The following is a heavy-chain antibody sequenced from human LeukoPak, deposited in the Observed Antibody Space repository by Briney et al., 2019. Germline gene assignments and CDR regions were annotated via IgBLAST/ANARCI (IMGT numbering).Heavy chain of an antibody. CDR3: ARDPSTASAWFYFDL. V-gene: IGHV3-7*01. CDR1: GFTFGSNW. CDR2: INQDGSVR. J-gene: IGHJ4*02. D-gene: IGHD6-19*01. Sequence: PGGSLRLSCAASGFTFGSNWMSWVRQAPGKRLDWVAHINQDGSVRYYVDSVKGRFTISRDNTKNSLYLQMNNLRVDDTAIYYCARDPSTASAWFYFDLWGQGTLVTVSS.